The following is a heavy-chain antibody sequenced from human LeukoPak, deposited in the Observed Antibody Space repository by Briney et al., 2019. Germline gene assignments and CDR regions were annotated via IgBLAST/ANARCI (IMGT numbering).Heavy chain of an antibody. CDR3: ARDGRGENWFDP. CDR2: IIPIFGTA. Sequence: SSVKVSCKASGGTFISYAISWVRQAPGQGLEWMGGIIPIFGTANSAQKFQGRVTITADESTSTAYMELSSLRSEDTAVYYCARDGRGENWFDPWGQGTLVTVSS. CDR1: GGTFISYA. J-gene: IGHJ5*02. D-gene: IGHD3-10*01. V-gene: IGHV1-69*01.